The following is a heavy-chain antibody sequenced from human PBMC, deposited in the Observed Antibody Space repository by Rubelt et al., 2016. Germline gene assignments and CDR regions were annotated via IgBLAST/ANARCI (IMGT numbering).Heavy chain of an antibody. D-gene: IGHD2-21*01. J-gene: IGHJ3*02. Sequence: QVQLQQWGAGLLKPSETMSLTCAVYGESFSGYYWSWVRQPPGEGLEWIGEINHSGSNNYNPSLKSRVTISVDTYKNQSSLQLSAVTASDTAVDYCVRGGDDCWGDSTDAFDIWGQGTMVTVSS. V-gene: IGHV4-34*01. CDR1: GESFSGYY. CDR3: VRGGDDCWGDSTDAFDI. CDR2: INHSGSN.